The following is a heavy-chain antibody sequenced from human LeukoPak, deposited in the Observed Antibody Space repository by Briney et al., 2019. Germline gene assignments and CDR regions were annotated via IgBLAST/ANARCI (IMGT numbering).Heavy chain of an antibody. J-gene: IGHJ4*02. V-gene: IGHV3-74*03. Sequence: GGSLRLSCAASGFTFSSYSMNWVRQAPGKGLVWVSRIHSDGISTTYADSVKGRFTISRDNAKNTLYLQMNSLRAEDTAVYYCARDRYYVPDYWGQGTLVTVSS. CDR3: ARDRYYVPDY. CDR1: GFTFSSYS. CDR2: IHSDGIST. D-gene: IGHD3-10*02.